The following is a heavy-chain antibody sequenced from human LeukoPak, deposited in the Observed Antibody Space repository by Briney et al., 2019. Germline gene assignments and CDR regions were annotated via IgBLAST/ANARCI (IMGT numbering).Heavy chain of an antibody. D-gene: IGHD1-7*01. Sequence: PGGSLRLSCAASGFTFSSYGMHWVRQAPGKGLEWVAVISFDGTNKYLADSVKGRFIITRDNSKNTLYLQTNSLRPADTAVYYCAKDTITRNRNSGFDYWGQGALVTVSS. CDR3: AKDTITRNRNSGFDY. CDR2: ISFDGTNK. V-gene: IGHV3-30*18. CDR1: GFTFSSYG. J-gene: IGHJ4*02.